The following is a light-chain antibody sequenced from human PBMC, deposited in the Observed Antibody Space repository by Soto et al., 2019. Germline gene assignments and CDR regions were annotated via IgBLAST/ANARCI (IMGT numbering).Light chain of an antibody. V-gene: IGKV3-11*01. CDR3: QQRSNWPPIT. Sequence: EVIFTQSPATLPVSPGERATLSCRASQSVSSNLAWYQQRPGQAPRLLMYDASTRATGIPARFSGSGSGTDFTLTISSLEPEDFAVYYCQQRSNWPPITFGQGTRLEIK. J-gene: IGKJ5*01. CDR1: QSVSSN. CDR2: DAS.